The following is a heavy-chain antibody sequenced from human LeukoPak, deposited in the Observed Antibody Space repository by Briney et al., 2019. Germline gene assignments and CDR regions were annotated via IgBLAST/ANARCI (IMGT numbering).Heavy chain of an antibody. CDR1: GFTFSSYW. J-gene: IGHJ4*02. CDR2: IQYDGSEK. CDR3: AKDVVGQQWPENY. D-gene: IGHD6-19*01. V-gene: IGHV3-30*02. Sequence: GGSLRLSCAASGFTFSSYWMSWVRQAPGKGLEWVAFIQYDGSEKKYADSVEGRFTISRDNSKNTLYLQMNSLRGEDTAVYYCAKDVVGQQWPENYWGQGTLVTVSS.